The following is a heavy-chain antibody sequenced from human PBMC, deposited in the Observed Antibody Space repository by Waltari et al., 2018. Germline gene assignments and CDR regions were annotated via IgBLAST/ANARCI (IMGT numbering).Heavy chain of an antibody. J-gene: IGHJ6*02. CDR3: ARGGDYYYYGMDV. Sequence: QVQLVQSGAEVKKPGASVKVSCKASGYTFTGYYMHWVRQAPGQGLEWMGRINPNSGGTNYEQKCQGRGTMTRDTSISTAYMELSRLRSDDTAVYYCARGGDYYYYGMDVWGQGTTVIVSS. D-gene: IGHD3-16*01. CDR2: INPNSGGT. CDR1: GYTFTGYY. V-gene: IGHV1-2*06.